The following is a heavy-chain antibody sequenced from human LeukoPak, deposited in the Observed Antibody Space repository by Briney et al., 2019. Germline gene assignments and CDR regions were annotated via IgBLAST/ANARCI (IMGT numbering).Heavy chain of an antibody. D-gene: IGHD3-3*01. Sequence: PGGSLRLSCAASGFTFSRYSMNWVREAPGKGLEWVSSISSSSSYIYYADSVKGRFTISRDNAKNSLYLQMNSLRAEDTAVYYCARDSVTIFGVVIKADYWGQGTLVTVPS. J-gene: IGHJ4*02. CDR3: ARDSVTIFGVVIKADY. V-gene: IGHV3-21*01. CDR1: GFTFSRYS. CDR2: ISSSSSYI.